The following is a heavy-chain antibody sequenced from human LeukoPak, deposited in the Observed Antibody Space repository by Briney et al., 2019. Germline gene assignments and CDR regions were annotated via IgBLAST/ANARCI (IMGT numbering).Heavy chain of an antibody. Sequence: PGGSLRLSCAASGFTFNSFSMDWVRQAPGKGLQWISYISSTSNTIYYADSLKGRFTISRDNAKNSLYLQIDSLTAEDTAVYYCARMGIAAAGVDYWGQGTPVTVSS. CDR2: ISSTSNTI. CDR3: ARMGIAAAGVDY. V-gene: IGHV3-48*01. J-gene: IGHJ4*02. D-gene: IGHD6-13*01. CDR1: GFTFNSFS.